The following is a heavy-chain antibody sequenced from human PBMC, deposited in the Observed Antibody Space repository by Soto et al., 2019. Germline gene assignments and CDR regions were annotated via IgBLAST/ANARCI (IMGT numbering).Heavy chain of an antibody. D-gene: IGHD2-15*01. V-gene: IGHV3-23*01. CDR1: GFTFSSYA. J-gene: IGHJ6*02. CDR2: ISGSGGST. CDR3: AKDFRPPDDIVVVVAATHYYYYGMDV. Sequence: PWGSLRLSCAASGFTFSSYAMSWVRQAPGKGLEWVSAISGSGGSTYYADSVKGRFTISRDNSKNTLYLQMNSLRAEDTAVYYCAKDFRPPDDIVVVVAATHYYYYGMDVWGQGTTVTVSS.